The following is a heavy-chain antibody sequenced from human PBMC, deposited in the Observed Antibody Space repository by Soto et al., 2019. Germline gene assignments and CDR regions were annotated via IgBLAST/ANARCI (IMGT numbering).Heavy chain of an antibody. J-gene: IGHJ6*02. CDR3: AAAWGLAHSQISVMDV. CDR2: IVVGSGNT. V-gene: IGHV1-58*01. D-gene: IGHD7-27*01. Sequence: GASAKRCCEDCGVGFTCCSVWWVRHSRGQRLEWIGWIVVGSGNTNYAQKFQERVTITRDMSTSTAYMELSSLRSEDTAVYYCAAAWGLAHSQISVMDVWGQGTTVTVSS. CDR1: GVGFTCCS.